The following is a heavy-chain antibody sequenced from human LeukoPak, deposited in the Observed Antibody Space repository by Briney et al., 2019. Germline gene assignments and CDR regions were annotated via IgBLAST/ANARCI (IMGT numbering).Heavy chain of an antibody. Sequence: SETLSLTCTVSGGSICSSSYYWGWIRQPPGEGLEWIGSIYYSGSTYYNPSLKSRVTISVDTSKNQFSLKLSSVTAADTAVYYCATGRDFWSGNNWFDPWGQGTLVTVSS. D-gene: IGHD3-3*01. CDR2: IYYSGST. CDR1: GGSICSSSYY. J-gene: IGHJ5*02. CDR3: ATGRDFWSGNNWFDP. V-gene: IGHV4-39*01.